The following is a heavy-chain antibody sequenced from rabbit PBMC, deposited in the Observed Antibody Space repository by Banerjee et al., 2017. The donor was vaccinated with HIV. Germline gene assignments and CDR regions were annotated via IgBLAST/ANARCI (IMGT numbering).Heavy chain of an antibody. Sequence: QEQLEESGGGLVKPEGSLTLTCKASGFSFSNRYVMCWVRQAPGKGLEWIACINTSSGNTVYASWVNGRFTISRSTSLNTVDLKMTSLTVADTATYFCARDMFSGYGPFNLWGPGTLVTVS. D-gene: IGHD6-1*01. CDR3: ARDMFSGYGPFNL. CDR2: INTSSGNT. CDR1: GFSFSNRYV. J-gene: IGHJ4*01. V-gene: IGHV1S43*01.